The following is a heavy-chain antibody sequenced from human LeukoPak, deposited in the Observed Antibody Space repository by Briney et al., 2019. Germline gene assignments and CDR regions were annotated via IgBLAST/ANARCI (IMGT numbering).Heavy chain of an antibody. J-gene: IGHJ4*02. Sequence: GGSLRLSCAVSGFTFGAYLMTWVRQAPGRGLEWVVNVNQDGTEQYYVDSVRGRFTISRDNAKNSLYLQMNSLRDEDTALYYCARRAYDYGDFFDYWGQGTLVTVSS. D-gene: IGHD4-17*01. CDR2: VNQDGTEQ. V-gene: IGHV3-7*01. CDR1: GFTFGAYL. CDR3: ARRAYDYGDFFDY.